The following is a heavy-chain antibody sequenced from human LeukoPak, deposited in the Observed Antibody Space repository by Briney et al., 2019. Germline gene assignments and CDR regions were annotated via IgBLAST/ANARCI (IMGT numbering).Heavy chain of an antibody. V-gene: IGHV3-21*01. D-gene: IGHD1-26*01. J-gene: IGHJ4*02. CDR1: GFTFSSYS. Sequence: PGGSLRLSCAASGFTFSSYSMNWVRQAPGKGLEWVSSISSSSSYIYYADSVKGRFTISRDNAKNSLYLQMNSLRAEDTAVYYCARALNRWIVGARRGYYFDYWGQGTLVTVSS. CDR2: ISSSSSYI. CDR3: ARALNRWIVGARRGYYFDY.